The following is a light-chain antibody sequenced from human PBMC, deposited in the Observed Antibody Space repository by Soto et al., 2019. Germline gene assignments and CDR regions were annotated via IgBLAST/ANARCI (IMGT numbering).Light chain of an antibody. CDR3: QQCNMYPWT. CDR1: HSISYW. CDR2: KAC. Sequence: DILMTQSPSTLSASVGDRVTSTCRASHSISYWLAWYQQKPGKAPKLLISKACTLENGVPSRFSGNGSWTEFTLSITSLQPDDFAHYYCQQCNMYPWTFGQGTKVEIK. V-gene: IGKV1-5*03. J-gene: IGKJ1*01.